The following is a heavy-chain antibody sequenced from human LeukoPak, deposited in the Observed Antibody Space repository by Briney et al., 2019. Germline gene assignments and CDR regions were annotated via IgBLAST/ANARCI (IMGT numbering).Heavy chain of an antibody. CDR1: GFTFSTYA. CDR3: AKEYTNAMDYFDY. D-gene: IGHD2-8*01. CDR2: ISGSGGST. Sequence: PGGSLRLSCAASGFTFSTYAVNWVRQAPGKGLEWVSTISGSGGSTYYADSVKGRFTISRDNSKNTLYLQMNSLRAEDTALYYCAKEYTNAMDYFDYWGQGTLVTVSS. V-gene: IGHV3-23*01. J-gene: IGHJ4*02.